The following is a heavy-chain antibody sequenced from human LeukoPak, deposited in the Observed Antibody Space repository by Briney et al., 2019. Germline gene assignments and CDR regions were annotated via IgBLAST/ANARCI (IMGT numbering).Heavy chain of an antibody. J-gene: IGHJ3*02. D-gene: IGHD6-19*01. V-gene: IGHV3-23*01. CDR2: LSATGYTT. Sequence: GGSLRLSCAASGFTFSSYAMSWVRQAPGKGLEGVSVLSATGYTTHYADSVKGRFTISRDYSKNTLYLQMNSLGAEDTAVYYCARDRDSSGWVKIWGQGTMVTVSS. CDR3: ARDRDSSGWVKI. CDR1: GFTFSSYA.